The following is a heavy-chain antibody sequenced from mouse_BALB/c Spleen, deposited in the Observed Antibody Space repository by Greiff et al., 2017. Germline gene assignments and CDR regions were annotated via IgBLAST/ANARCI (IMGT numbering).Heavy chain of an antibody. CDR3: ARDLDGYYLFDY. CDR2: ISDGGSYT. V-gene: IGHV5-4*02. CDR1: GFTFSDYY. D-gene: IGHD2-3*01. J-gene: IGHJ2*01. Sequence: EVQVVESGGGLVKPGGSLKLSCAASGFTFSDYYMYWVRQTPEKRLEWVATISDGGSYTYYPDSVKGRFTISRDNAKNNLYLQMSSLKSEDTAMYYCARDLDGYYLFDYWGQGTTLTVSS.